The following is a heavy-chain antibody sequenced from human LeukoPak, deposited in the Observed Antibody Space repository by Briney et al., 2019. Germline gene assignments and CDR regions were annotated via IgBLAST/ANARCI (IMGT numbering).Heavy chain of an antibody. Sequence: SETLSLTCTVSGYSISSGYYWGWIRQPPGKGLEWIGSIYHSGSTYYNPSLKSRVTISVDTSKNQFSLKLSSVTAADTAVYYCTSLLAYCGGDCYPFDYWGQGTLVTVSS. D-gene: IGHD2-21*02. CDR1: GYSISSGYY. CDR2: IYHSGST. CDR3: TSLLAYCGGDCYPFDY. J-gene: IGHJ4*02. V-gene: IGHV4-38-2*02.